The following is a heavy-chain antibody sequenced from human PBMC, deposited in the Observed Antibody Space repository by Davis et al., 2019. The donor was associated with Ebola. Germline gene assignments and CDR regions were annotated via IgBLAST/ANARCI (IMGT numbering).Heavy chain of an antibody. Sequence: GESLNISCAASGFTFSESWMAWVRQAPGKGMEWLANMLHDGSEKYSAGPVKGRFTISRDNARNSFYLQMNSLRVEDTAVYYCARDNYWKLDYWGQGILVTVSS. CDR3: ARDNYWKLDY. CDR2: MLHDGSEK. CDR1: GFTFSESW. V-gene: IGHV3-7*01. D-gene: IGHD4-11*01. J-gene: IGHJ4*02.